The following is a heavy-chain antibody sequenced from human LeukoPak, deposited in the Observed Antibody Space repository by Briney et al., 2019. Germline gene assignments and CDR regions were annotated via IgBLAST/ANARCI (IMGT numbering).Heavy chain of an antibody. CDR1: GFTFSSYA. Sequence: GRSLRLSCAASGFTFSSYAMHWVRQAPGKGLEWVAVISYDGSNKYYADSVRGRFTISRDNSKNTLYLQMNSLRAEDTAVYYCASGPSDYSSGWSLLDVEDVWGKGTTVTVSS. CDR2: ISYDGSNK. D-gene: IGHD6-19*01. CDR3: ASGPSDYSSGWSLLDVEDV. J-gene: IGHJ6*04. V-gene: IGHV3-30*04.